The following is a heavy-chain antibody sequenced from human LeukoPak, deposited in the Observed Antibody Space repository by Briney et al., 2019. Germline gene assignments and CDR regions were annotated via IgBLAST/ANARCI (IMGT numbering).Heavy chain of an antibody. Sequence: SQTLSLTCTVSGGSISSGSYYWSWIRQPAGKGLEWIGRIYTSGSTNYNPSLKSRVTISVDTSKNQFSLKLSSVTAADTAVYYCARKTDSGGQGDYWGPGTLVTVSS. V-gene: IGHV4-61*02. J-gene: IGHJ4*02. CDR3: ARKTDSGGQGDY. CDR2: IYTSGST. D-gene: IGHD3-22*01. CDR1: GGSISSGSYY.